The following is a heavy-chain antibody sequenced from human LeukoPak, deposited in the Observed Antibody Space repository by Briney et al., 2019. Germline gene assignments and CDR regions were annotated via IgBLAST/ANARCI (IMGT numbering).Heavy chain of an antibody. V-gene: IGHV3-23*02. CDR3: AKCQAAATYGVIDY. CDR2: VSGSGGTT. Sequence: GGSLRLSRAASGFPFSSYAMSWVPHAPGKGLEWVSAVSGSGGTTYYEDSVKGRFTISRDNSKNPLYLQMNSLRAEDTAVYYCAKCQAAATYGVIDYWGQGTLVTVS. CDR1: GFPFSSYA. D-gene: IGHD4-17*01. J-gene: IGHJ4*02.